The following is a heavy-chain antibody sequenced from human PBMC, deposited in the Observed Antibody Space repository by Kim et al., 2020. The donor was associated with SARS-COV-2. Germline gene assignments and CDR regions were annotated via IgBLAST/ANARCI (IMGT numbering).Heavy chain of an antibody. CDR1: GGSISSYY. V-gene: IGHV4-59*01. J-gene: IGHJ6*02. CDR3: ARAVTYYDILTGDGTYYYGMDV. CDR2: IYYSGST. D-gene: IGHD3-9*01. Sequence: SETLSLTCTVSGGSISSYYWSWIRQPPGKGLEWIGYIYYSGSTNYNPSLKSRVTISVDTSKNQFSLKLISVTAADTAVYYCARAVTYYDILTGDGTYYYGMDVWGQGTTVTVSS.